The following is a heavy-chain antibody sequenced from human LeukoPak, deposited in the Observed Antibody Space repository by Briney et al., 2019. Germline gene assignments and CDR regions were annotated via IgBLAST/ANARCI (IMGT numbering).Heavy chain of an antibody. CDR1: GYTFTSYD. V-gene: IGHV1-8*01. D-gene: IGHD6-19*01. CDR3: ASAKSGWYPDY. Sequence: ASVKVSCTASGYTFTSYDINWVRQATGQGLEWMGWMNPNSGNTGYAHKFQGRVTMTRNTSISTAYMELSSLRSEDTAVYYCASAKSGWYPDYWGQGTLVTVSS. CDR2: MNPNSGNT. J-gene: IGHJ4*02.